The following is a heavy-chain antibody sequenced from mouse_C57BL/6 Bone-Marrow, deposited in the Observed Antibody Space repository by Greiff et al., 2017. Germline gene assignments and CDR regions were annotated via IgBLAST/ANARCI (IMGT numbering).Heavy chain of an antibody. J-gene: IGHJ2*01. CDR2: IHPNSGST. V-gene: IGHV1-64*01. CDR1: GYTFTSYW. Sequence: VQLQQPGAELVKPGASVKLSCKASGYTFTSYWMHWVKQRPGQGLEWIGMIHPNSGSTNYNEKFKSKATLTVDKSSSTAYMQLSSLTSEDSAVYYCAKLRRRYYFDYWGQGTTLTVSS. D-gene: IGHD2-4*01. CDR3: AKLRRRYYFDY.